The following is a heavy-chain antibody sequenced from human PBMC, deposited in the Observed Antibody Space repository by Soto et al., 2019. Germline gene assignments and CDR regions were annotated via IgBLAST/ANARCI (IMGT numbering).Heavy chain of an antibody. J-gene: IGHJ4*02. D-gene: IGHD3-10*01. CDR3: ARDSGWPILNFDN. CDR1: NGSLTNYF. V-gene: IGHV4-34*10. Sequence: LSLTCAVENGSLTNYFWSLIRQPPGKGLEWIGEISHTGSTNYNPSLESRLTMSLDTSKNTAFLQMNALRHEDTAVYFCARDSGWPILNFDNWGQGTPVTVSS. CDR2: ISHTGST.